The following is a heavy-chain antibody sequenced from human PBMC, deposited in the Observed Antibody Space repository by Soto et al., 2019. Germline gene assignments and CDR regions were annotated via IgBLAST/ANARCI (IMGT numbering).Heavy chain of an antibody. CDR2: INAGNGNT. D-gene: IGHD1-7*01. Sequence: ASVKVSCKASGYTFTTYAMHWVRQAPGQRLEWMGWINAGNGNTEYSQKFQGRVTITRDTSASTAYMELSSLRSEDTAVYYCARVTRTGWRLMDVWGQGNTVTVSS. J-gene: IGHJ6*02. V-gene: IGHV1-3*01. CDR1: GYTFTTYA. CDR3: ARVTRTGWRLMDV.